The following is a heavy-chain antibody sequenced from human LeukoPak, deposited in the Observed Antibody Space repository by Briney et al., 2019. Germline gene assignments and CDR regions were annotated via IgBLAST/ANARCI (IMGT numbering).Heavy chain of an antibody. V-gene: IGHV1-8*01. CDR1: GYTFTSYD. CDR3: ARVKRGTMVRGVIEGLGY. J-gene: IGHJ4*02. Sequence: GASVKVSCKASGYTFTSYDINWVRQATGQGLEWMGWVNPNSGNTGYAQKFQGRVTMTRNTSISTAYMELSSLRSEDTAVYYCARVKRGTMVRGVIEGLGYWGQGTLVTVSS. CDR2: VNPNSGNT. D-gene: IGHD3-10*01.